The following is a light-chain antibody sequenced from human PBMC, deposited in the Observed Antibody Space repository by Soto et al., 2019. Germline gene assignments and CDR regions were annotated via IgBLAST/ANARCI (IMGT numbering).Light chain of an antibody. J-gene: IGLJ2*01. V-gene: IGLV1-40*01. CDR3: QSYDSSLSGYVV. CDR2: GNS. CDR1: SSNIGRNY. Sequence: QSVLTQPPSASGTPGQRVTISCSGGSSNIGRNYVYWYQQLPGTAPKLLIYGNSNRPSGVPDRFSGSKSGTSASLAITGLQAEDEADYYCQSYDSSLSGYVVFGGGTKLTVL.